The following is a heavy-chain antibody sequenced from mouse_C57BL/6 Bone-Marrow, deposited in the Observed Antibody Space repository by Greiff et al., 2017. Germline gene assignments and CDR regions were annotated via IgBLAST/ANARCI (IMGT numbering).Heavy chain of an antibody. Sequence: VHVKQSGPELVKPGASVKISCKASGYSFTDYNMNWVKQSNGKSLEWIGVINPNYGTTSYNQKFKGKATLTVDPSSSTAYMQLNSLTSEDSAVYYGAGVPYDGYHDPDGFAYWGQGTLVTVSA. J-gene: IGHJ3*01. CDR2: INPNYGTT. CDR1: GYSFTDYN. CDR3: AGVPYDGYHDPDGFAY. D-gene: IGHD2-3*01. V-gene: IGHV1-39*01.